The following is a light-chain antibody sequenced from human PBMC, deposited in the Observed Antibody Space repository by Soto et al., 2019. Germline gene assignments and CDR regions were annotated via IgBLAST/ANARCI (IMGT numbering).Light chain of an antibody. J-gene: IGKJ1*01. Sequence: EIVLTQSPGTLSLSPGERVTLSCRASLTVSGNYLAWYQQKAGQAPRLVIYGASTRATGIPARFSGSGSGTDFTLTISRLEPEDFAVYYCQQYSQAPQTFGQGTKVEVK. V-gene: IGKV3-20*01. CDR1: LTVSGNY. CDR2: GAS. CDR3: QQYSQAPQT.